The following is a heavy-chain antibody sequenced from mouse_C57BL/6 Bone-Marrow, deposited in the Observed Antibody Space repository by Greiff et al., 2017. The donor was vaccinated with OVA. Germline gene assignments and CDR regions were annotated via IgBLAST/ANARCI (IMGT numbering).Heavy chain of an antibody. D-gene: IGHD1-1*01. CDR2: IYPSDSET. V-gene: IGHV1-61*01. CDR1: GYTFTSYW. Sequence: VQLQQPGAELVRPGSSVKLSCKASGYTFTSYWMDWVKQRPGQGLEWIGNIYPSDSETHYNQKFKDKATLTVDKSSSTAYMQLSSLTSEDSAVYYCASSYDYAMDYWGQGTSVTVSS. CDR3: ASSYDYAMDY. J-gene: IGHJ4*01.